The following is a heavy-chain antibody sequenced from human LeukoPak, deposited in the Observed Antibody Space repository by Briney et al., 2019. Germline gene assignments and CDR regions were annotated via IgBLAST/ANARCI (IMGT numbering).Heavy chain of an antibody. Sequence: PGGSLRLSCAVSRFTLSSFAMRWASQAPGRGREWVTSISGSGGSTYNADSVKGRFTISRDNSKNTLYLQMNSLRAEDTAVYYCAKFGYDFWSGYRKFDYWGQGTLVTVSS. CDR2: ISGSGGST. CDR3: AKFGYDFWSGYRKFDY. CDR1: RFTLSSFA. D-gene: IGHD3-3*01. J-gene: IGHJ4*02. V-gene: IGHV3-23*01.